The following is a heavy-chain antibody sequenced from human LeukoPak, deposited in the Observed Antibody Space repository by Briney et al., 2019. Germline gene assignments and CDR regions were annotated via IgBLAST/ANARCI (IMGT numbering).Heavy chain of an antibody. CDR1: GFAFSTHW. CDR3: ASLLTPYHGSGGGGMDV. V-gene: IGHV3-74*01. J-gene: IGHJ6*02. D-gene: IGHD3-10*01. Sequence: GGSLRLSCAASGFAFSTHWMYWVRQAPGKELVWVSRISGDGSMTSYADSVKGRLTISRDNAEDTLFLQMTSLRVEDTALYFCASLLTPYHGSGGGGMDVWGQGTTVTVSS. CDR2: ISGDGSMT.